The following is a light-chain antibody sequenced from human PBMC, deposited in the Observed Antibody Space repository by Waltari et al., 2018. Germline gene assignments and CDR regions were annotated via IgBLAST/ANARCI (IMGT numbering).Light chain of an antibody. CDR1: SSDDGGYTY. CDR2: DVS. J-gene: IGLJ2*01. CDR3: CSYAGSYSVV. V-gene: IGLV2-11*01. Sequence: QSALTQPRSVSGSPGQSVTISCTGTSSDDGGYTYVSWYQQPPGKAPKLMIYDVSKRPSGVPDRFSGSKSGNTASLTISGLQAEDEADYYCCSYAGSYSVVFGGGTKLTVL.